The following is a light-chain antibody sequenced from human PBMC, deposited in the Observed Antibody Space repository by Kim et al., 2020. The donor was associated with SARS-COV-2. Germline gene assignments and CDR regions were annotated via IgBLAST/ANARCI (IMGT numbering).Light chain of an antibody. J-gene: IGKJ1*01. CDR2: KLS. V-gene: IGKV2-30*02. CDR3: MQSTRWPWT. Sequence: DVVMDQTPLSLPVTLGQPASISCRSGQSLVHSDGNTYLNWFQQRPGRSPRRLIYKLSKRDSEVPDRFSGSGSGTDFTLKISRVEAEDVGVYYCMQSTRWPWTFGQGTKVDIK. CDR1: QSLVHSDGNTY.